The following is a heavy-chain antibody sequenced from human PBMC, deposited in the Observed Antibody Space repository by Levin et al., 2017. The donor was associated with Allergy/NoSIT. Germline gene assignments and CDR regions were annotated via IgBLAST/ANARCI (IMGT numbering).Heavy chain of an antibody. CDR2: INPSGGSNPSGGRT. CDR3: ARDLGYCSGGSCYATTFDY. J-gene: IGHJ4*02. Sequence: GESLKVSCKASGYTFTSYYIHWVRQAPGQGLEWMGVINPSGGSNPSGGRTTYAQKFQGRVTMTRDTSTSTVYMELSSLRSDDTAVYYCARDLGYCSGGSCYATTFDYWGQGTLVTVAA. CDR1: GYTFTSYY. D-gene: IGHD2-15*01. V-gene: IGHV1-46*01.